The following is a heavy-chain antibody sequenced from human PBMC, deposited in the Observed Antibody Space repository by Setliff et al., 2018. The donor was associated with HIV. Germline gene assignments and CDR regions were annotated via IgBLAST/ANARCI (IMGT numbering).Heavy chain of an antibody. J-gene: IGHJ5*02. Sequence: PSETLSLTCAVYGGSLSGYYWTWIRQPPGKGLEWIGEINHSGSTNYNPSLKSRVTISIDTSKKQFSLKLSSVTAADTAMYYCARGRMATVLIRNWIDPWGQGSLVTVSS. V-gene: IGHV4-34*01. CDR3: ARGRMATVLIRNWIDP. CDR1: GGSLSGYY. CDR2: INHSGST. D-gene: IGHD4-4*01.